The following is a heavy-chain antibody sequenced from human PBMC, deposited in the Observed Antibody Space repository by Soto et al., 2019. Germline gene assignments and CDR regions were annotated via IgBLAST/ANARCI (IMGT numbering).Heavy chain of an antibody. CDR1: GGTFSSYA. CDR3: ARRGDCSSTSCYTYYYYYGMDV. D-gene: IGHD2-2*01. V-gene: IGHV1-69*01. Sequence: QVQLVQSGAEVKKPGSSVKVSCTASGGTFSSYAISWVRQAPGQGLEWMGEIIPIFGTANYAQRFQGRVTITADESTSTAYMELSSLRSEDTAVYYCARRGDCSSTSCYTYYYYYGMDVWGQGTTVTVSS. CDR2: IIPIFGTA. J-gene: IGHJ6*02.